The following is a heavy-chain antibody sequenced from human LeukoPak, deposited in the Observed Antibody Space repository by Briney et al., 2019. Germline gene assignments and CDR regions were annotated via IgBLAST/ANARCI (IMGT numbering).Heavy chain of an antibody. CDR3: ARDLGYCSSTSCSPFDY. CDR1: GFTFSSYA. CDR2: ISYDGSNK. D-gene: IGHD2-2*01. Sequence: GRSLRLSCAASGFTFSSYAMHWVRQAPGKRLEWVAVISYDGSNKYYADSVKGRFTISRDNSKNTLYLQMNSLRAEDTAVYYCARDLGYCSSTSCSPFDYWGQGTLVTVSS. J-gene: IGHJ4*02. V-gene: IGHV3-30*01.